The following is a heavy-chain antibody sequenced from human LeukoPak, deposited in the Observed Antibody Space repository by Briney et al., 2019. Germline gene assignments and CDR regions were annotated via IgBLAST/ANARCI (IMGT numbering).Heavy chain of an antibody. CDR3: ARTNVDSSSWYYYYYGMDV. J-gene: IGHJ6*02. CDR2: IYTSGST. CDR1: GGSISSYY. V-gene: IGHV4-4*07. Sequence: PSETLSLTCTVSGGSISSYYWSWIRQPAGKGLEWIGRIYTSGSTNYNPSLKSRVTISVDTSKNQFSLKLSSVTAADTAVYYCARTNVDSSSWYYYYYGMDVWGQGTTVTVSS. D-gene: IGHD6-13*01.